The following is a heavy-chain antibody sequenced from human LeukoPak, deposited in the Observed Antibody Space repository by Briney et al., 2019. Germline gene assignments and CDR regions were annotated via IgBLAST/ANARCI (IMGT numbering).Heavy chain of an antibody. J-gene: IGHJ4*02. CDR1: GYNFTNYW. D-gene: IGHD1-1*01. CDR2: IYPDDSDT. CDR3: AKHHWRGDYLDS. Sequence: GESLKISCKGSGYNFTNYWIGWVRQMPGKGLESMGIIYPDDSDTRYSPSFQGQVTISADKSINTAYPQWSSLKASDTAMYYCAKHHWRGDYLDSWGQGTLVTVSS. V-gene: IGHV5-51*01.